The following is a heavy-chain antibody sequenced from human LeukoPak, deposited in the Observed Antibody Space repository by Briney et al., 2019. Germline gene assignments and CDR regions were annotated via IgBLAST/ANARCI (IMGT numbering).Heavy chain of an antibody. CDR3: ARVGPGDKLYYFDY. J-gene: IGHJ4*02. V-gene: IGHV3-48*04. CDR2: IRSSGSTT. D-gene: IGHD7-27*01. Sequence: PGGSLRLSCAASGFTFSSYAMSWVRQAPGKGLEWVSYIRSSGSTTYYADSVKGRFTISRDNAKNSLYLQMNSLRAEDTAVYYCARVGPGDKLYYFDYWGQGTLVTVSS. CDR1: GFTFSSYA.